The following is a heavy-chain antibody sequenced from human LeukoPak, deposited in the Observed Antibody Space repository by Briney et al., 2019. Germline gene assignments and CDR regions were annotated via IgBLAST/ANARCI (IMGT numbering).Heavy chain of an antibody. Sequence: PGGSLRLSCAASGFTFSGNWMHWVRQAPGKGLVWVSGINHDGGITRYADSVKGRFTISRDNAKNTLYLQLNSLRAEDTAVYYCARGNYFDMDVWGQGTTVTVSS. CDR2: INHDGGIT. V-gene: IGHV3-74*01. CDR1: GFTFSGNW. CDR3: ARGNYFDMDV. J-gene: IGHJ6*02.